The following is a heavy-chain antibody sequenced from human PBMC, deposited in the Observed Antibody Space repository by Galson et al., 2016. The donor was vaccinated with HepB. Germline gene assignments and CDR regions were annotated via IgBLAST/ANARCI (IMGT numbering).Heavy chain of an antibody. CDR2: VFYDGTT. J-gene: IGHJ4*02. Sequence: SETLSLTCTVSRGSVGSGAYYWSWIRQTPGKGLEWIGTVFYDGTTFYSPSLKSRVTISIDTSKNQFSLRLNSVTAADTAIYYCARKIYYFGKWGQGTLVAVSS. CDR3: ARKIYYFGK. D-gene: IGHD3-3*01. CDR1: RGSVGSGAYY. V-gene: IGHV4-39*07.